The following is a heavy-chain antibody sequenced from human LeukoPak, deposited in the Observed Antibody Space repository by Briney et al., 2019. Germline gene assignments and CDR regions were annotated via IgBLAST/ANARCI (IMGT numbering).Heavy chain of an antibody. CDR1: GGSFSGYY. J-gene: IGHJ1*01. D-gene: IGHD2-21*01. V-gene: IGHV4-34*01. CDR2: INHSGST. Sequence: PSETLSLTCAVYGGSFSGYYWSWIRQPPGKGLEWIGEINHSGSTNYNPSLKSRVTISVDTSKNQFSLKLSSVTAADTAVYYCASVARGGDEYFQHWGQGTLVTVSS. CDR3: ASVARGGDEYFQH.